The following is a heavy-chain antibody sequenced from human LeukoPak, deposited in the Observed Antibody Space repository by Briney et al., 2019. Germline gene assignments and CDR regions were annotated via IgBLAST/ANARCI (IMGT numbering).Heavy chain of an antibody. CDR2: IRFDGSNK. J-gene: IGHJ3*02. CDR3: ARGGSGYRDAFDI. CDR1: GFTFSSYG. D-gene: IGHD5-12*01. V-gene: IGHV3-30*02. Sequence: GGSLRLSCAASGFTFSSYGIHWVRQAPGKGLEWVAFIRFDGSNKYYSDSVKGRFTISRDNAKNSLYLQINSLRAEDTAVYYCARGGSGYRDAFDIWGQGTMVTVSS.